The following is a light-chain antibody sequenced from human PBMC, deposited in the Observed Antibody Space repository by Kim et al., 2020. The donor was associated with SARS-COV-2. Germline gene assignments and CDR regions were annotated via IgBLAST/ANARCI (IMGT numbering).Light chain of an antibody. J-gene: IGKJ3*01. Sequence: AIQLTQSPSSLSASVGDRVTITCRASQVINNTLAWYQQKPGKPPLLLIYGASNLESWVPSRFSGSGSGTDFTLTISSLQPEDFATYYCQQFNTYPLIFGPGTKVDIK. CDR2: GAS. CDR3: QQFNTYPLI. V-gene: IGKV1-13*02. CDR1: QVINNT.